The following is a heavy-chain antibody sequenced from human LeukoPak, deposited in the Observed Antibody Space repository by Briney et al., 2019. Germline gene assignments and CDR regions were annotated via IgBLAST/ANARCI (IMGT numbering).Heavy chain of an antibody. CDR3: ASDIAAAGTGYYYGMDV. CDR1: GYTFTGYY. Sequence: ASVKVSCKASGYTFTGYYTHWVRQAPGQGLEWMGWINPNSGGTNYAQKFQGRVTMTRDTSISTAYMELSRLRSDDTAVYYCASDIAAAGTGYYYGMDVWGQGTTVTVSS. D-gene: IGHD6-13*01. CDR2: INPNSGGT. J-gene: IGHJ6*02. V-gene: IGHV1-2*02.